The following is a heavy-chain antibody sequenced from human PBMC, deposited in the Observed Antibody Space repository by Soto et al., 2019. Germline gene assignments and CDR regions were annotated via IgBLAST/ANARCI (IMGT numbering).Heavy chain of an antibody. CDR1: GFTFSSYA. Sequence: GGSLRLSCAASGFTFSSYAMSWVRQAPGKGLEWVSAISGSGGSTYYADSVKGRFTISRDNSKNTLYLQMNSLRAEDTAVYYCAKAVFGVVIIDWFDPWGQGTLVTVSS. CDR3: AKAVFGVVIIDWFDP. J-gene: IGHJ5*02. V-gene: IGHV3-23*01. CDR2: ISGSGGST. D-gene: IGHD3-3*01.